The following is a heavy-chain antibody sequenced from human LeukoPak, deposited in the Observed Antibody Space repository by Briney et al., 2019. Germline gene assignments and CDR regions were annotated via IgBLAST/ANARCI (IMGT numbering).Heavy chain of an antibody. CDR2: ISPGGHNT. V-gene: IGHV3-23*01. J-gene: IGHJ4*02. CDR3: AKLSSTGNSDY. Sequence: GGSLRLSCAASGFTFSNYPMIWVRQAPGKGLEWVSVISPGGHNTYYADSVKGRFTISRDSSKNTLFLQMNSLRAEDTGLYYCAKLSSTGNSDYWGQGTLVTVSS. D-gene: IGHD2-8*02. CDR1: GFTFSNYP.